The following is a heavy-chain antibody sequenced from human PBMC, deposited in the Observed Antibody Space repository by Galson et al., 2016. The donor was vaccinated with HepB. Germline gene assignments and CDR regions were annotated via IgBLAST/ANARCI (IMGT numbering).Heavy chain of an antibody. CDR3: ARNDYVWGSSD. CDR2: INTNSGNP. CDR1: GHFTSYA. V-gene: IGHV7-4-1*02. D-gene: IGHD3-16*01. Sequence: SVKVSCKASGHFTSYALNWVRQAPGQGLEWMGWINTNSGNPTYAQGFTGRFVFSLDTSVGTAYLQISNLKAEDTAVYYCARNDYVWGSSDWGQGTLVTVSS. J-gene: IGHJ4*02.